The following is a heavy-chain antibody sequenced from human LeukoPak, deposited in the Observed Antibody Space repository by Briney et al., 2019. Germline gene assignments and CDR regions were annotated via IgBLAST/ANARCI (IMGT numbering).Heavy chain of an antibody. J-gene: IGHJ4*02. CDR1: GFTFSSYW. CDR2: IDTDGSSA. CDR3: ARGPYYGSGNLDY. V-gene: IGHV3-74*01. D-gene: IGHD3-10*01. Sequence: GGSLRLSCAASGFTFSSYWMHWIRQPPAKGLVWVSRIDTDGSSATYADSVKGRSTISRDNAKNTLNLQMNSLRAEDTAVYYCARGPYYGSGNLDYWGQGTLVTVSS.